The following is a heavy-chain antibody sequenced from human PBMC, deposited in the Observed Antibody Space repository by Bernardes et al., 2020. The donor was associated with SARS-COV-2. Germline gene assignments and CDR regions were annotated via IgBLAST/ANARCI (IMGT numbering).Heavy chain of an antibody. J-gene: IGHJ3*01. CDR1: GYTFTNFY. CDR2: INPSGAVT. CDR3: VRDRGAVIVAPGMDGFDL. D-gene: IGHD6-13*01. Sequence: ASVKVSCKASGYTFTNFYIHWVRQAPGQGLAWMGWINPSGAVTNYAQKFQGWVTMTRDTSTSTAYMDLTSDDTAVYYCVRDRGAVIVAPGMDGFDLWGQGTMVTVSS. V-gene: IGHV1-2*04.